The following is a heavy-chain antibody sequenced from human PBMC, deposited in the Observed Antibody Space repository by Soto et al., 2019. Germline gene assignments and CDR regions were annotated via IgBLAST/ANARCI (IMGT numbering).Heavy chain of an antibody. CDR2: IHSDGSST. D-gene: IGHD1-26*01. CDR1: GFTFSYYW. V-gene: IGHV3-74*01. J-gene: IGHJ3*01. Sequence: EVQLVESGGGLVRPGGSLRLSCAASGFTFSYYWMHWVRQAPGKGLVWVSRIHSDGSSTTYADFVKGRFIISRDNARNTVDLQMKSVRVEDTAVYYCARGDRGAFDLWGQVEVVTVSS. CDR3: ARGDRGAFDL.